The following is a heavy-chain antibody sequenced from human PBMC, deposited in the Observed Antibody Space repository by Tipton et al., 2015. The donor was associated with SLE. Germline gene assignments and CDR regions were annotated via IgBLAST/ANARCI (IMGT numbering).Heavy chain of an antibody. CDR1: GGSISSGGYY. Sequence: LRLSCTVSGGSISSGGYYWSWIRQHPGKGLEWIGYIYYSGSAFYNPSLKSRVTMSVDTSKNQFFMRLSSATAADTTVYYCAREVITITDSDAFDIWGQGTMVTVSS. D-gene: IGHD2-21*01. V-gene: IGHV4-31*02. CDR2: IYYSGSA. J-gene: IGHJ3*02. CDR3: AREVITITDSDAFDI.